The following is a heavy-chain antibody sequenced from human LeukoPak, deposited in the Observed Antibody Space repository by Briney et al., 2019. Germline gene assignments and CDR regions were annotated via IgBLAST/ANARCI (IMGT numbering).Heavy chain of an antibody. V-gene: IGHV4-59*01. D-gene: IGHD5-18*01. CDR1: GDSTSTYH. J-gene: IGHJ5*02. CDR2: MQSTGIS. CDR3: VRDKRYSYGRCFDP. Sequence: PSETLSLTCSVSGDSTSTYHWNWIRKPPGKGLEWIGYMQSTGISKYNPSLKSRVNIFVDTSKNQFVLNLRSVTAADTAVYYCVRDKRYSYGRCFDPWGQGMLVTVSS.